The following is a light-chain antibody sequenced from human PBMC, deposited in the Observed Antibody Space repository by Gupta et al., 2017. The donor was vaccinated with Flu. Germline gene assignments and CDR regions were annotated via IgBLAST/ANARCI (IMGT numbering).Light chain of an antibody. J-gene: IGKJ4*01. CDR3: QQRSNWPPLT. CDR1: QSVSSY. V-gene: IGKV3-11*01. Sequence: EIVLTQSPATLSLSPGERATLSCRASQSVSSYLAWYQQKPGQAPRLLIYDASNRATGIPARFSGSGYGTDXTLTISXREQEDFAVYYCQQRSNWPPLTFGXGTKVEIK. CDR2: DAS.